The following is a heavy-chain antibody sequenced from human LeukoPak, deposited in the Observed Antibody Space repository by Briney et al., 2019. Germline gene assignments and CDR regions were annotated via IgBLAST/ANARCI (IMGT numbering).Heavy chain of an antibody. J-gene: IGHJ4*02. D-gene: IGHD6-13*01. CDR2: ISWNSGSI. CDR1: GFPFDDYA. V-gene: IGHV3-9*01. CDR3: AKEGIAAADYYFDY. Sequence: GGSLRLSFAASGFPFDDYAMHWVRQAPGKGLEWVSGISWNSGSIGYADSVKGRFTISRDNAKNSLYLQMNSLRAEDTALYYCAKEGIAAADYYFDYWGQGTLVTVSS.